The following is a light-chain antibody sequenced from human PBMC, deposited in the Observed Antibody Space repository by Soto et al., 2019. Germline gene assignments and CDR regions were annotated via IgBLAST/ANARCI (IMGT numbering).Light chain of an antibody. CDR2: DAS. Sequence: EIVMTQSPATLSVSPGERATLSCRASQSVSSNLAWYQQKPGQAPRLLIYDASNRATGIPARFSGSGSETDFTLTITRLEPEDFAVYYCQQYSSSPRTFGQGTKVDTK. V-gene: IGKV3D-15*01. CDR1: QSVSSN. J-gene: IGKJ1*01. CDR3: QQYSSSPRT.